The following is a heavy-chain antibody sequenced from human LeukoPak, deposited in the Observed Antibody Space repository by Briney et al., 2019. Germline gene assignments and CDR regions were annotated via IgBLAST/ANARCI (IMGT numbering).Heavy chain of an antibody. Sequence: PSETLSLTCAVYGGSFSGYYWSWIRQPPGKGLEWIGEINHSGSTNYNPSLKSRVTISVDTSKNQFSLKLSSVTAADTAVYYCARAESRRTWSARHWPPLDYWGQGTLVTVSS. D-gene: IGHD1-1*01. J-gene: IGHJ4*02. V-gene: IGHV4-34*01. CDR1: GGSFSGYY. CDR2: INHSGST. CDR3: ARAESRRTWSARHWPPLDY.